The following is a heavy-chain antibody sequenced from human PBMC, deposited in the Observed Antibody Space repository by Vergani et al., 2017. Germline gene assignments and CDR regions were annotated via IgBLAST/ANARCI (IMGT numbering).Heavy chain of an antibody. V-gene: IGHV3-53*01. J-gene: IGHJ6*03. CDR1: GFTVSSNY. CDR3: ARSVYSYYYYMDV. Sequence: VQLVESGGGLIQPGGSLRLSCAASGFTVSSNYMSWVRQAPGKGLEWVSVIYSGGSTYYADSVKGRFTISRDNSKNTLYLQMNSLRAEDTAVYYCARSVYSYYYYMDVWGRGTTVTVSS. CDR2: IYSGGST.